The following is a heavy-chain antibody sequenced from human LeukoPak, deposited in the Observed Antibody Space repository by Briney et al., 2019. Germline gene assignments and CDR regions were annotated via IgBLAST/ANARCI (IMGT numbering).Heavy chain of an antibody. D-gene: IGHD3-22*01. Sequence: ASVKVSCKASGYTFTGYYMHRVRQAPGQGLEWMGRINPNSGGTNYAQKFQGRVTMTRDTSISTAYMELSRLRSDDTAVYYCARADANYYYDSSGLVDWGQGTLVTVSS. CDR2: INPNSGGT. V-gene: IGHV1-2*06. CDR3: ARADANYYYDSSGLVD. J-gene: IGHJ4*02. CDR1: GYTFTGYY.